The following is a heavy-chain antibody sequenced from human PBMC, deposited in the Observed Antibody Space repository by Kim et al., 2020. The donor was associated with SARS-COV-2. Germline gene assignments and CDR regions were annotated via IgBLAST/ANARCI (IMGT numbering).Heavy chain of an antibody. J-gene: IGHJ4*02. V-gene: IGHV4-4*02. D-gene: IGHD2-2*01. Sequence: SETLSLTCAVSGGSISSSNWWSWVRQPPGKGLEWIGEIYHSGSTNYNPSLKSRVTISVDKSKNQFSLKLSSVTAADTAVYYCARDHPLTLSYCSSTSCYWSPGFDYWGQGTLVTVSS. CDR3: ARDHPLTLSYCSSTSCYWSPGFDY. CDR1: GGSISSSNW. CDR2: IYHSGST.